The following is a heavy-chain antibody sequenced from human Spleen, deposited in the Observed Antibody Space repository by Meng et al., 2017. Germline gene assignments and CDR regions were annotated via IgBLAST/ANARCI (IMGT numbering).Heavy chain of an antibody. Sequence: GGSLRLSCAVSGFKFDDYDMSWVRQAPGKGLEWVSGINWNGGSITYADSVKGRFTISRDNAKNSLSLQMSSLRAEDTAVYYCAFSGYYGGYWGQGTLVTVSS. CDR2: INWNGGSI. J-gene: IGHJ4*02. D-gene: IGHD3-22*01. CDR3: AFSGYYGGY. V-gene: IGHV3-20*04. CDR1: GFKFDDYD.